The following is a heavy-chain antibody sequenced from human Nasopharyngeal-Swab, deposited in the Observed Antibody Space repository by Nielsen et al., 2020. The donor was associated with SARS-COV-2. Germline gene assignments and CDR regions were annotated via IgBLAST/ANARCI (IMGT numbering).Heavy chain of an antibody. Sequence: GESLKISCAASGFTFSSYEMNLVRQAPGKGLEWVSYISSSGSTIYYAASVKGRFTISRDNAKNSLYLQMNSLRAEDTAVYYCAREATYSSSSGGFDYWGQGTLVTVSS. J-gene: IGHJ4*02. V-gene: IGHV3-48*03. CDR1: GFTFSSYE. CDR2: ISSSGSTI. D-gene: IGHD6-6*01. CDR3: AREATYSSSSGGFDY.